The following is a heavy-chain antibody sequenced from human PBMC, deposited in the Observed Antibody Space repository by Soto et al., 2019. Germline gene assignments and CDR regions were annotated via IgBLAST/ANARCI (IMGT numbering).Heavy chain of an antibody. CDR3: VRGSYGDYDS. Sequence: EVQLVEPGGGLVKPGGSLRLSCAASGFTFSAYTMNWVRQAPGKGLGWVSSLDPSSTYIYYADSVKGRFTLSRDNAKNSLFLRLNSLRADDTALYYCVRGSYGDYDSWGQGTLVTVSS. V-gene: IGHV3-21*02. CDR2: LDPSSTYI. J-gene: IGHJ5*01. D-gene: IGHD4-17*01. CDR1: GFTFSAYT.